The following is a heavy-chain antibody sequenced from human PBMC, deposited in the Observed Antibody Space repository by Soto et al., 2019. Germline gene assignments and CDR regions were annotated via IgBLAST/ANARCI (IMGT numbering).Heavy chain of an antibody. CDR3: VTGDHLVR. D-gene: IGHD6-6*01. Sequence: ASVKVSCKTSGYTFTGYYLNWVRQAPGRGLEWVGWINPKTGDTNNAQKFQGRVTMATDTSISTGYMELSGLKSDDTAVYYCVTGDHLVRWGQGTRVTVSS. J-gene: IGHJ4*02. CDR2: INPKTGDT. CDR1: GYTFTGYY. V-gene: IGHV1-2*02.